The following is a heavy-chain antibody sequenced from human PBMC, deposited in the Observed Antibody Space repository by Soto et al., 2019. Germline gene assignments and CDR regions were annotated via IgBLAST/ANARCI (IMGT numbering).Heavy chain of an antibody. Sequence: GESLKISCKGSVYTFRDYWIAWVRQMPGKSLECMGIIYPGDSDTRYSPSFQGQAIISADKSLSTAYLQWSSLKASDTAIYYCARGKQLPTYFDFWGQGTLVTVSS. V-gene: IGHV5-51*01. CDR3: ARGKQLPTYFDF. J-gene: IGHJ4*02. D-gene: IGHD5-18*01. CDR2: IYPGDSDT. CDR1: VYTFRDYW.